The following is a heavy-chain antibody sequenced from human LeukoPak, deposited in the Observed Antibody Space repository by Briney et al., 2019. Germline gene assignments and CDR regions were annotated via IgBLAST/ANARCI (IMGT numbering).Heavy chain of an antibody. CDR2: IWNDGSKN. V-gene: IGHV3-33*01. CDR1: GFTFSSYG. CDR3: ARRTDDYNYLDY. J-gene: IGHJ4*02. D-gene: IGHD5-24*01. Sequence: GGSLRLSCAASGFTFSSYGMHWVRQAPGKGLEWVALIWNDGSKNNYADSVRGRFTISRDNSKNTLYLQMNSLRVEDTAVYYCARRTDDYNYLDYWGQGTLVTVSS.